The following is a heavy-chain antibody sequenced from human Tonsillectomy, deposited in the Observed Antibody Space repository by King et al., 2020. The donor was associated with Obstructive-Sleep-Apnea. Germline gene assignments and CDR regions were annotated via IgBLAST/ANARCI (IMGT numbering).Heavy chain of an antibody. V-gene: IGHV6-1*01. D-gene: IGHD6-19*01. CDR3: AREGSGWPGLDY. CDR1: GDSVVSNSAA. Sequence: VQLQQSGPGLVKPSQTLSLTCAISGDSVVSNSAAWKWIRQSPSRGLDWLVRRYYRFKWYNDYAVSVKSRITINPDTSKNQFSLQLYSVTPEDTAVYYCAREGSGWPGLDYWGQGTLVTVSS. J-gene: IGHJ4*02. CDR2: RYYRFKWYN.